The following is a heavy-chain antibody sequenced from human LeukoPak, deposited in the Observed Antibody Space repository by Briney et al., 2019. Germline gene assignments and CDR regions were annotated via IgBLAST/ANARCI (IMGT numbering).Heavy chain of an antibody. V-gene: IGHV3-53*01. D-gene: IGHD4-17*01. CDR3: ARVYYGDYVYYFDY. CDR2: IYSGGST. J-gene: IGHJ4*02. Sequence: GGSLRLSCAASGFTVSSNYMSWVRQAPGKGLEWVSVIYSGGSTYYADSVKGRFTISRDNSKNTLYLQMNSLRAEDTAVYYCARVYYGDYVYYFDYWGQGTLVTVSS. CDR1: GFTVSSNY.